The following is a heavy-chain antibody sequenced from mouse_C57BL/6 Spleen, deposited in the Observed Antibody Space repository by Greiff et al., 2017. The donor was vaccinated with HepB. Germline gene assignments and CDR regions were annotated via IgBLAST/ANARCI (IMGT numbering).Heavy chain of an antibody. J-gene: IGHJ3*01. D-gene: IGHD2-4*01. CDR2: IFPRDGST. CDR1: GYTFTSYD. CDR3: ARPYYDYDEAWFAY. Sequence: VKLQESGPELVKPGASVKLSCKASGYTFTSYDINWVKQRPGQGLEWIGWIFPRDGSTKYNEKFKGKATLTVDTSSSTAYMELHSLTSEDSAVYFCARPYYDYDEAWFAYWGQGTLVTVSA. V-gene: IGHV1-85*01.